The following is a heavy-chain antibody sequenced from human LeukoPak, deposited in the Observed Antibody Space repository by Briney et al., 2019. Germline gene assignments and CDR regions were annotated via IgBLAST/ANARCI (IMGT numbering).Heavy chain of an antibody. CDR2: IYYSGST. D-gene: IGHD1-1*01. V-gene: IGHV4-39*07. CDR1: GGSISSSSYY. CDR3: ARCQDWKFDYWYFDL. Sequence: SETLSLTCTVSGGSISSSSYYWGWIRQPPGKGLEWIGSIYYSGSTYYNPSLKSRVTISVDTSKNQFSLKLSSVTAADTAVYYCARCQDWKFDYWYFDLWGQGTLVTVSS. J-gene: IGHJ2*01.